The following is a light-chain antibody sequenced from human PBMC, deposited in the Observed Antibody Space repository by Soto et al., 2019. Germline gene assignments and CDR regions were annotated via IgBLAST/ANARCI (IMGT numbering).Light chain of an antibody. Sequence: DIQMTQSPSTLSASVGDRVTITCRASQSISSWLGWYQQKPGKAPKLLIYDASSLKSGVPSRFSGSGSGTEFTLTISSLQPDDFATYYCQQYNSYSWTCGQGTRWIS. J-gene: IGKJ1*01. CDR1: QSISSW. CDR3: QQYNSYSWT. CDR2: DAS. V-gene: IGKV1-5*01.